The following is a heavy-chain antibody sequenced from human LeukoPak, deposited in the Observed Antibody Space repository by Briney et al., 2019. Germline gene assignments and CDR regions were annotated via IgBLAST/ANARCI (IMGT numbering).Heavy chain of an antibody. CDR3: AKDRSGSWSWDY. Sequence: GGSLRLSCAASGFTFSSYGMHWVRQAPGKGLEGVAFIRHDGSNKYYADSVKGRFTISRDNSKNTLYLQMNSLRAEDTAVYYCAKDRSGSWSWDYWGQGTLVTVSS. CDR1: GFTFSSYG. CDR2: IRHDGSNK. J-gene: IGHJ4*02. V-gene: IGHV3-30*02. D-gene: IGHD6-13*01.